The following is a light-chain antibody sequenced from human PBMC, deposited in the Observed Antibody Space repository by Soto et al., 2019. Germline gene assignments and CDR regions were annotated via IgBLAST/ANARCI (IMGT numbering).Light chain of an antibody. J-gene: IGKJ2*01. CDR3: QQRSNWPPYT. CDR1: QSVHTY. V-gene: IGKV3-11*01. CDR2: DAS. Sequence: ETVLTQSPATLSLSPGERATLSCRASQSVHTYLAWYQQKAGQAPRLLIYDASSRATGIPARFSGSGSGTDFTLTISSLEPEDCEVYYCQQRSNWPPYTFGQGTKLEIK.